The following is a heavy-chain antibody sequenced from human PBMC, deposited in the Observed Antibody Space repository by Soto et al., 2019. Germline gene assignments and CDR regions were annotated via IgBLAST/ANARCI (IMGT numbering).Heavy chain of an antibody. CDR3: AREYDILTGYYYYGMDV. Sequence: GGSLRLSCAASGFTFSSYSMNWVRQAPGKGLEWVSSISSSSSYIYYADSVKGRFTISRDNAKNSLYLQMNSLSAEDTAVYYCAREYDILTGYYYYGMDVWGQGTTVTVSS. V-gene: IGHV3-21*01. CDR2: ISSSSSYI. J-gene: IGHJ6*02. D-gene: IGHD3-9*01. CDR1: GFTFSSYS.